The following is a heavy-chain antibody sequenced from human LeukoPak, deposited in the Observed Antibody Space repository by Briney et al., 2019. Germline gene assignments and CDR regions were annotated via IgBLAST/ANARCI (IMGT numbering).Heavy chain of an antibody. Sequence: ASVKVSCKASGYTFTSYGISWVRQAPGQGLEWMGWISAYNGNTNYAQKLQGRVTMTTDTSTSTAYMELSSLRSEDTAVYYCARFPSNHYYDSSGYQYGMDVWGQGTTVTVSS. CDR1: GYTFTSYG. CDR3: ARFPSNHYYDSSGYQYGMDV. V-gene: IGHV1-18*01. D-gene: IGHD3-22*01. CDR2: ISAYNGNT. J-gene: IGHJ6*02.